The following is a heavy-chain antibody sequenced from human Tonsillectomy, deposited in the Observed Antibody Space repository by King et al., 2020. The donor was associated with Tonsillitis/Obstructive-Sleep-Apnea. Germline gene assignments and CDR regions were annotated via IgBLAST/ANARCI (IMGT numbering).Heavy chain of an antibody. V-gene: IGHV3-49*04. CDR3: TRDPVIGARHHGVDV. D-gene: IGHD1-14*01. CDR1: GFIFGDYG. CDR2: IKSKTYGGTT. Sequence: EVQLVESGGDLVQPGRSLRLSCTVSGFIFGDYGMSWVRQAPGKGLEWVAFIKSKTYGGTTHYGASVEGRSTISRDDSKSIAYLQMNSLKIEDTGMYYCTRDPVIGARHHGVDVWGQGTTVTVSS. J-gene: IGHJ6*02.